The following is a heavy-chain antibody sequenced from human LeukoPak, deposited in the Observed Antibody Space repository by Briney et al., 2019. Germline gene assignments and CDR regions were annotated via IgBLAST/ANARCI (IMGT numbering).Heavy chain of an antibody. V-gene: IGHV4-30-4*01. CDR1: GGSISSGDYY. Sequence: PSETLSLTCTVSGGSISSGDYYWSWIRQPPGKGLEWIGYIYYSGSTYYNPSLKSRVTISVDTSKNQFSLKLSSVTAADTAVYYCARDHSIGTYFDYWGQGTLVTVSS. CDR2: IYYSGST. CDR3: ARDHSIGTYFDY. D-gene: IGHD1-1*01. J-gene: IGHJ4*02.